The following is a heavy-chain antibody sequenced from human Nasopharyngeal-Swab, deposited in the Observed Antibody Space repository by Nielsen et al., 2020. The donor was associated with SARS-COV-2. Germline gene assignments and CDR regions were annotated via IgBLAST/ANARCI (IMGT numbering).Heavy chain of an antibody. CDR2: IYYSGST. CDR3: ARAQYSGYDYYYYMDV. D-gene: IGHD5-12*01. J-gene: IGHJ6*03. V-gene: IGHV4-59*01. CDR1: GGSISSYY. Sequence: SETLSLTCTVSGGSISSYYWSWIRQPPGKGLEWIGYIYYSGSTNYNPSLKSRVTISVDTSTNQSSLKLSSVTAADTAVYYCARAQYSGYDYYYYMDVWGKGTTVTVSS.